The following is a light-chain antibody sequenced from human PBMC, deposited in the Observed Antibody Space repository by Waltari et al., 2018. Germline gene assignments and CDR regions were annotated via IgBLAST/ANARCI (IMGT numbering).Light chain of an antibody. V-gene: IGKV4-1*01. J-gene: IGKJ2*01. CDR1: QTVLYSSTNKNY. Sequence: DIVMTQSPDSLAVSLGERAPITCKSSQTVLYSSTNKNYLAWYQQKPGQPPKLLIYWASTRESWVPDRFSGSGSGTDFTLTVSSLQAEDVAVYYCHQYYTTPYTFGQGTKLKIK. CDR3: HQYYTTPYT. CDR2: WAS.